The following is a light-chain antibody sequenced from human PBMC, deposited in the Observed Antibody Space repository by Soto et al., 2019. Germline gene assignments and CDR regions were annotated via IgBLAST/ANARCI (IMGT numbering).Light chain of an antibody. CDR1: LSVSSSQ. CDR2: DAT. V-gene: IGKV3-20*01. J-gene: IGKJ2*01. Sequence: EIVLTQSPGTLSLSPGERATLSCRASLSVSSSQLAWYQQKPGQAPRRLIYDATFRATGIPDRISGSGSGTDFTLTISRVEPEDFAVYYCQQYSNSPYTFGQGTRLEIK. CDR3: QQYSNSPYT.